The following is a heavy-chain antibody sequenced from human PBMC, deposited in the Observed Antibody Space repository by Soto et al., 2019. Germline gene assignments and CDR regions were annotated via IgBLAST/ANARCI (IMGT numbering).Heavy chain of an antibody. CDR2: SKNKADSYTT. D-gene: IGHD3-16*01. Sequence: EVELVESGGGLVQPGGSLRLACAASGFTFSDHYMDWVRQAPGKGLEWVGRSKNKADSYTTEYAASVKGRFTISRDASKNSLFLQMSSLKTEDTAVYYCTAWGLGNDSGAAWGQGILVTVSS. J-gene: IGHJ4*02. CDR1: GFTFSDHY. CDR3: TAWGLGNDSGAA. V-gene: IGHV3-72*01.